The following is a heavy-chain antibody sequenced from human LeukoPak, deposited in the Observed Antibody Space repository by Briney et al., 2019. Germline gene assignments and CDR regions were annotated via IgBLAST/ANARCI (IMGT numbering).Heavy chain of an antibody. CDR3: ARLPTGFPNWFGP. V-gene: IGHV4-39*01. CDR2: LRSNGTT. Sequence: SETLSLTCTVSGGSISTSYSSWGWIRQPPGKGLEWIGSLRSNGTTYYNPSLKSRVTMSVDTSKSQFSLNLISVTAADTALYFCARLPTGFPNWFGPWGQGTLVTVSS. CDR1: GGSISTSYSS. J-gene: IGHJ5*02.